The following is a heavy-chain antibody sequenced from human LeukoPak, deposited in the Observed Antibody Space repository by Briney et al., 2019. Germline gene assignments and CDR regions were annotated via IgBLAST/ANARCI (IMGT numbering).Heavy chain of an antibody. CDR2: INPSGGST. V-gene: IGHV1-46*01. Sequence: ASVKVSCKASGYTFTNYYMHWLRQAPRQGRAGVGIINPSGGSTSYAQKFQGRVTMTRDTSTSTVYMELSSLRSEDTAVYYCARDAPPHRGRHYGYWGQGTLVTVSS. CDR1: GYTFTNYY. D-gene: IGHD2-21*01. J-gene: IGHJ4*02. CDR3: ARDAPPHRGRHYGY.